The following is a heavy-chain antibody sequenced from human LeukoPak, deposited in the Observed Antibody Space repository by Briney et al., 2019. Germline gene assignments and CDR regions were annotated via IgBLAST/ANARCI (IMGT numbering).Heavy chain of an antibody. V-gene: IGHV3-23*01. Sequence: TGGSLRLSCVASGFTFSTYGMSWVRQAPGKGLEWVAAVSSTGSGTYYPDSLKGRFIISRDNSQNTVFLQMNSLRPEDTAFYFCAEDGPLLWFGPTDAWGQGILVTVSS. D-gene: IGHD3-10*01. CDR3: AEDGPLLWFGPTDA. J-gene: IGHJ5*02. CDR1: GFTFSTYG. CDR2: VSSTGSGT.